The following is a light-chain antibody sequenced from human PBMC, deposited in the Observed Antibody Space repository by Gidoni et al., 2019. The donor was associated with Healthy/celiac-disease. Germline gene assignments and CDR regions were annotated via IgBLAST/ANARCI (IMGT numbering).Light chain of an antibody. CDR3: QQYYSTLFT. J-gene: IGKJ5*01. CDR2: AAS. CDR1: QGISNS. Sequence: DIQMNQSPSSLSASVGDRVTITCRASQGISNSLAWYQQKPGKAPKLLLYAASRLESGVPSRFSGSGSGTDYTLTISSLQPEDFATYYCQQYYSTLFTFGQGTRLEIK. V-gene: IGKV1-NL1*01.